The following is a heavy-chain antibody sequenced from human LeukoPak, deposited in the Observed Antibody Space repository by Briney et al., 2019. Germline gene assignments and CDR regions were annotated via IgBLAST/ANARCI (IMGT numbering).Heavy chain of an antibody. CDR3: ARPDNYGGKPAAFDI. CDR1: GSTFITYW. Sequence: GESLKISCKASGSTFITYWIGCVRQMPGKGLEWMGIIYPGDSDTRYSPSFQGQVTIPADKSISTAYLHWSSLKASDTAIYYFARPDNYGGKPAAFDIWGQGTLVTVSS. V-gene: IGHV5-51*01. J-gene: IGHJ3*02. D-gene: IGHD4-23*01. CDR2: IYPGDSDT.